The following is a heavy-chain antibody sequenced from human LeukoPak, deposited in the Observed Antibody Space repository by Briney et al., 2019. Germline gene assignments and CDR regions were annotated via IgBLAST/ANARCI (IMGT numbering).Heavy chain of an antibody. J-gene: IGHJ4*02. V-gene: IGHV3-11*01. CDR1: GFTFSDYY. CDR2: ISSSGSTI. D-gene: IGHD3-10*01. Sequence: GGSLRLSCAVSGFTFSDYYMSWIHQAPGKGLEWVSYISSSGSTIYYADSVKGRFTISRDNAKNSLYLQMNSLRAEDTAVYYCARDPSSRYYGSGSYYNGGFDYWGQGTLVTVSS. CDR3: ARDPSSRYYGSGSYYNGGFDY.